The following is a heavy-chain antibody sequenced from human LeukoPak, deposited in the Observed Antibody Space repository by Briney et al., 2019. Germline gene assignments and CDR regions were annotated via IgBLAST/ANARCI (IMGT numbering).Heavy chain of an antibody. CDR2: INPNSGGT. CDR3: ARESRYSSSWYARYYYYGMDV. D-gene: IGHD6-13*01. V-gene: IGHV1-2*02. CDR1: GYTFTGYY. J-gene: IGHJ6*02. Sequence: GASVKVSCKASGYTFTGYYMHWVRQAPGQGLEWMGWINPNSGGTNYAQKFQGRVTMTRDTSISTAYMELSRLRSDDTAVYYCARESRYSSSWYARYYYYGMDVWGQGTTVTVFS.